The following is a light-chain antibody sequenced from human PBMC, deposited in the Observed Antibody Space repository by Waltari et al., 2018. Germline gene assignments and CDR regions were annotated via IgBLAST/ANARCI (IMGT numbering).Light chain of an antibody. J-gene: IGKJ1*01. CDR1: QRVSSN. CDR2: GAS. Sequence: ETVMTQYPTTLSLSPGERATLSCRASQRVSSNLLWYQQRPGQAPRLLIYGASTRASGTPDRFSGSRSGTDFTLTISSLEPEDVAVYYCLQRSDWPRTFGQGTRVEIK. CDR3: LQRSDWPRT. V-gene: IGKV3-15*01.